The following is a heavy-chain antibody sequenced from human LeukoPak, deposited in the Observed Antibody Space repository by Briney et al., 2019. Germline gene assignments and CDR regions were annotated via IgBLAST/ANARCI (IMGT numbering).Heavy chain of an antibody. D-gene: IGHD3-22*01. J-gene: IGHJ3*02. CDR3: AKGENYYDSSGYYSPNDAFDI. CDR1: GFTFSSYG. V-gene: IGHV3-21*04. Sequence: GGSLRLSCAASGFTFSSYGMNWVRQAPGKGLEWVSSISSSSSYIYYADSVKGRFTISRDNAKNSLYLQMNSLRAEDTALYYCAKGENYYDSSGYYSPNDAFDIWGQGTMVTVSS. CDR2: ISSSSSYI.